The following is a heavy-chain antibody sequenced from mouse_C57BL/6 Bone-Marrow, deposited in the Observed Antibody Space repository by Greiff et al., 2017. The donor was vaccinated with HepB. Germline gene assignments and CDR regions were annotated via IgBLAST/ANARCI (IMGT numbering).Heavy chain of an antibody. CDR1: GYSITSGYY. J-gene: IGHJ2*01. CDR3: ARGELLPLFDY. D-gene: IGHD2-12*01. Sequence: ESGPGLVKPSQSLSLTCSVTGYSITSGYYWNWIRQFPGNKLEWMGYISYDGSNNYNPSLKNRISITRDTSKNQFFLKLNSVTTEDTATYYCARGELLPLFDYWGQGTTLTVSS. CDR2: ISYDGSN. V-gene: IGHV3-6*01.